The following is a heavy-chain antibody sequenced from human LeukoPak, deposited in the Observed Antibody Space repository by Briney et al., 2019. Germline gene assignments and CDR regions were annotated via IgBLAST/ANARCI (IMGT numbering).Heavy chain of an antibody. D-gene: IGHD2-21*02. Sequence: PGGSLRLSCAASGFTFSSYWMHWVRQAPGKGLVWVSRINSDGSSTSYADSVKGRFTISRDNARNTLYLQMNSLRAEDTAVYYCARSARVVVTGHWGQGTLVTVSS. CDR1: GFTFSSYW. CDR3: ARSARVVVTGH. CDR2: INSDGSST. J-gene: IGHJ4*02. V-gene: IGHV3-74*01.